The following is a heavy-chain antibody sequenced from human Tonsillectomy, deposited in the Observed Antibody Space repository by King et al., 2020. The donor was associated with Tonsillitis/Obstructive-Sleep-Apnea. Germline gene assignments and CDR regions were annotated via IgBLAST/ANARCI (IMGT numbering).Heavy chain of an antibody. CDR2: IKRKSDGGTT. CDR1: GFTFSNSW. CDR3: TTDRFS. V-gene: IGHV3-15*01. J-gene: IGHJ5*02. Sequence: VQLVESGGGLVKPGGSLILSCVASGFTFSNSWMSWVRQAPGKGLEWGGRIKRKSDGGTTDYTVPVKGRFTISRDDSRNTLYLQMNTLEIEDTAVYYCTTDRFSWGQGTLVTVSS.